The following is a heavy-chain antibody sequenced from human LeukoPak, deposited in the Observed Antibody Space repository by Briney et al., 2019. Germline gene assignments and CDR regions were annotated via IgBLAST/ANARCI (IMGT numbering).Heavy chain of an antibody. CDR3: ARGIRLRCGDYGGYWFDP. J-gene: IGHJ5*02. CDR2: MNPNSGNT. CDR1: GYTFTSYD. V-gene: IGHV1-8*01. D-gene: IGHD4-17*01. Sequence: APVKVSCKASGYTFTSYDINCVRQATGQGVEGMGWMNPNSGNTGYAQKFQGRVTMTRNTSISTAYMELSSLRSEVTAVYYCARGIRLRCGDYGGYWFDPWGQGTLVTVSS.